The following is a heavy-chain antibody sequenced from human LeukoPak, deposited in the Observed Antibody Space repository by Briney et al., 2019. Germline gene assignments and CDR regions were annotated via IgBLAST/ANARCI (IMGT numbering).Heavy chain of an antibody. CDR3: ARDYCSSTSCYLGPYYYYGMDV. V-gene: IGHV1-18*01. J-gene: IGHJ6*02. CDR1: GYTFTSYG. CDR2: ISAYNGNT. Sequence: ASVKVSCKASGYTFTSYGISWVRQAPGQGLEWMGWISAYNGNTNYAQELQGRVTMTTDTSTSTAYMELRSLRSDDTAVYYCARDYCSSTSCYLGPYYYYGMDVWGQGTTVTVSS. D-gene: IGHD2-2*01.